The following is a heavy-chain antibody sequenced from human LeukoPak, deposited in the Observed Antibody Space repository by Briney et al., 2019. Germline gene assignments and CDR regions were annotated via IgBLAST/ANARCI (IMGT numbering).Heavy chain of an antibody. CDR2: IVVGSGNT. CDR1: GFTFTSSA. Sequence: ASVKVSCKASGFTFTSSAVQWVRQARGQRLEWIGWIVVGSGNTNYAQKFQERVTITRDMSTSTAYMELSSLRAEDTAVYYCARDADSSCWSMYYYYGMDVWGQGTTVTVSS. D-gene: IGHD6-13*01. CDR3: ARDADSSCWSMYYYYGMDV. V-gene: IGHV1-58*01. J-gene: IGHJ6*02.